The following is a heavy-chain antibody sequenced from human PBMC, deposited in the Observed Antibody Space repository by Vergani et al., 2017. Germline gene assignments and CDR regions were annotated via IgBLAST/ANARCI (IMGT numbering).Heavy chain of an antibody. J-gene: IGHJ6*02. CDR2: IYYSGST. D-gene: IGHD2-21*02. CDR3: ARHLAYCGGDCYPYYYGMDV. Sequence: QLQLLESGPGLVKPSETLSLTCTVSGGSISSSSYYWGWIRQPPGKGLEWIGSIYYSGSTYYNPSLKSRVTIFVDTSKNQFSLKLSSVTAADTAVYYCARHLAYCGGDCYPYYYGMDVWGQGTTVTVSS. CDR1: GGSISSSSYY. V-gene: IGHV4-39*01.